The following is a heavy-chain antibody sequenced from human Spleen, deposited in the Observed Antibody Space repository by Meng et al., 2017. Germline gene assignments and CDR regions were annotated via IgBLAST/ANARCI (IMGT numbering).Heavy chain of an antibody. D-gene: IGHD2-2*01. J-gene: IGHJ4*02. Sequence: QAQLVTSGGEVRKPGSSVKVPCKAPGGIFSNYVIGWVRQAPGQGLEWMGGINAVFGTTNYAQKFQGRVTITTDESTSTVYMELTRLTSEDTAVYFCARKAGNCISTTCYSLDYWGQGTLVTVSS. CDR3: ARKAGNCISTTCYSLDY. V-gene: IGHV1-69*05. CDR2: INAVFGTT. CDR1: GGIFSNYV.